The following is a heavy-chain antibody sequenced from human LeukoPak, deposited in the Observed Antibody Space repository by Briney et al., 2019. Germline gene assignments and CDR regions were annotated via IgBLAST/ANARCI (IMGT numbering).Heavy chain of an antibody. J-gene: IGHJ3*02. V-gene: IGHV3-72*01. CDR3: SRDGGEGGNSAFDI. Sequence: SGGSLRLCCAASGFTFSDYILDWVRQAPGKGLEWVGRIRRGANSYTTEYAASVKGRFTISRDDSKNSLYLHMNSLKTEDTAVYHCSRDGGEGGNSAFDIWGQGTMVTVSS. CDR1: GFTFSDYI. D-gene: IGHD3-16*01. CDR2: IRRGANSYTT.